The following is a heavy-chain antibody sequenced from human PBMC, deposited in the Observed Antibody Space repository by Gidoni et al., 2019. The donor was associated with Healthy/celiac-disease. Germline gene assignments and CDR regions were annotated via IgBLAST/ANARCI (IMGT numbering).Heavy chain of an antibody. J-gene: IGHJ3*02. V-gene: IGHV3-21*01. CDR2: ISSSSSYI. CDR3: ARGCIAAAQRAFDI. CDR1: ESPLSSYS. D-gene: IGHD6-13*01. Sequence: EVQLVESGGGLVKPGGSLRLSWAASESPLSSYSMNWVRQAPGKGLEWVSSISSSSSYIYYADSVKGRFTISRDNAKNSLYLQMNSLRAEDTAVYYCARGCIAAAQRAFDIWGQGTMVTVSS.